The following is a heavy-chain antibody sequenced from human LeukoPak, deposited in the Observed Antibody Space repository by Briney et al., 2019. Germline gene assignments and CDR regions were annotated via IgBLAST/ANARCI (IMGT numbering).Heavy chain of an antibody. CDR2: IYSGGST. V-gene: IGHV3-66*01. J-gene: IGHJ4*02. CDR1: EFSVGSNY. CDR3: ARVEDYDILTGFDY. D-gene: IGHD3-9*01. Sequence: GGSLRLSCAASEFSVGSNYMTWVRQAPGKGLEWVSVIYSGGSTYYADSVKGRFTISRDNSKNTLYLQMNSLRAEDTAVYYCARVEDYDILTGFDYWGQGTLVTVSS.